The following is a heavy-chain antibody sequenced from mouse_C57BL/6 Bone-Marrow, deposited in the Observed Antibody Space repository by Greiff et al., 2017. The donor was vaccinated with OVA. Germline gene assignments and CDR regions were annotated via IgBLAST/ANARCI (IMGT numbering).Heavy chain of an antibody. V-gene: IGHV1-69*01. Sequence: VQLQQPGAELVMPGASVKLSCKASGYTFTSYWMHWVKQRPGQGLEWIGEIDPSDSYTNYNQKFKGKSTLTVDKSSSTAYMQLSSLTSEDSAVYYSAREGLKYSFYYWGQGTPLTVSS. CDR3: AREGLKYSFYY. J-gene: IGHJ2*01. CDR2: IDPSDSYT. D-gene: IGHD1-3*01. CDR1: GYTFTSYW.